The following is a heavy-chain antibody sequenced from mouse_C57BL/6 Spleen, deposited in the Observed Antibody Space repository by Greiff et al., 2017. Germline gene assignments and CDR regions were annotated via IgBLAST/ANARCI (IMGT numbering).Heavy chain of an antibody. J-gene: IGHJ3*01. D-gene: IGHD2-3*01. V-gene: IGHV1-54*01. CDR1: GYAFTNYL. CDR3: ARFDGYYGVAY. CDR2: INPGSGGT. Sequence: QVQLQQSGAELVRPGTSVKVSCKASGYAFTNYLIEWVQQRPGQGLEWIGVINPGSGGTNYNEKFKGKATLTADKSSSTAYMQLSSLTSEDSAVYYCARFDGYYGVAYWGQGTLVTVSA.